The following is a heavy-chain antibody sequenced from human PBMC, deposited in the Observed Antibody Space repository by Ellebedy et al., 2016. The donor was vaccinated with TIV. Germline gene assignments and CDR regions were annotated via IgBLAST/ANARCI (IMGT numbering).Heavy chain of an antibody. CDR2: ITSAGDT. CDR3: ARATSGFDY. J-gene: IGHJ4*02. D-gene: IGHD5-24*01. V-gene: IGHV3-13*01. Sequence: GESLKISCAGAGFTFSSYSMNWVRQPTGKGLEWVSGITSAGDTYYLGSVKGRFIISRDSAKNSLYLQMNSLRAEDTAVYYCARATSGFDYWGQGALATVSS. CDR1: GFTFSSYS.